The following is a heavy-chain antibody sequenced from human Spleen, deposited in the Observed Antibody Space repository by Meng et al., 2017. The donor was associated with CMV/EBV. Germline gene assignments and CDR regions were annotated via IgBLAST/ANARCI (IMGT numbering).Heavy chain of an antibody. D-gene: IGHD5-18*01. Sequence: GEFLKISCAASGFIFTDYAMTWVRQAPGKGLEWVSTVRGSGGGTFYADSVKGRFTFSRDNSKKILYLQMSSLRDEDTAIYYCAKGGGYIECYHIDYWGQGTLVTVSS. CDR1: GFIFTDYA. CDR2: VRGSGGGT. J-gene: IGHJ4*02. CDR3: AKGGGYIECYHIDY. V-gene: IGHV3-23*01.